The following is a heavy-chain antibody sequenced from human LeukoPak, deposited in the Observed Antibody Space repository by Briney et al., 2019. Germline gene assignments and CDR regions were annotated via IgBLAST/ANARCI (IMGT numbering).Heavy chain of an antibody. CDR3: ARDEDVVVPAANWGNLYGMDV. V-gene: IGHV3-30-3*01. J-gene: IGHJ6*02. Sequence: GGSLRLSCAASGFTFSSYAMHWVRQAPGKGLEWVAVISYDGGNKYYADSLKGRFTISRDNSKNTLCLQMNSLRAEDTAVYYCARDEDVVVPAANWGNLYGMDVWGQGTTVTVSS. CDR1: GFTFSSYA. D-gene: IGHD2-2*01. CDR2: ISYDGGNK.